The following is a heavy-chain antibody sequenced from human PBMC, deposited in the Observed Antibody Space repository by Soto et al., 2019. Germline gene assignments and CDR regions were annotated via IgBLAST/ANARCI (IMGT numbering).Heavy chain of an antibody. CDR1: GVTFSSYG. V-gene: IGHV3-30*18. J-gene: IGHJ4*02. CDR3: AKDRVSGSYPPGIFDY. D-gene: IGHD1-26*01. Sequence: SLKISCAASGVTFSSYGMHLVRQAPGKGLEWVAVISYDGSNKYYADSVKGRFTISRDNSKNTLYLQMKSLRAEDTAVYYCAKDRVSGSYPPGIFDYWGQGTLVTVSS. CDR2: ISYDGSNK.